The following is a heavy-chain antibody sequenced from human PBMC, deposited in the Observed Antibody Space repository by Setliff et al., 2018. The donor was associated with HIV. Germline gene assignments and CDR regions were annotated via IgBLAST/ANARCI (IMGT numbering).Heavy chain of an antibody. CDR3: AREVSNSPSFNY. V-gene: IGHV1-69*13. CDR1: GDSFSSYG. J-gene: IGHJ4*02. D-gene: IGHD3-16*02. CDR2: IVPIFDIA. Sequence: SVKVSCKASGDSFSSYGISWVRQAPGQGLEWMGGIVPIFDIAKYANKAFYADSVKGRFTISRDDNKKSLFLHMRSLRVEDTAMYYCAREVSNSPSFNYWGQGTLVTVSS.